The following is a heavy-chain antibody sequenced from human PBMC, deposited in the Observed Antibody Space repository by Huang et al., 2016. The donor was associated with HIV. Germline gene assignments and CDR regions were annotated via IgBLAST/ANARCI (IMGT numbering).Heavy chain of an antibody. J-gene: IGHJ6*02. CDR3: ARHGRVAGHYYNNMDV. Sequence: LQLQESGPGLVKSSETLSLICTVSGGSISSSSYYWGWIRQPPGKGPEWIGSIDYSGNTYYTPPLKSRVTISVDTSKNQFSLKVNSVTAADTAVYYCARHGRVAGHYYNNMDVWGRGTTVTVSS. CDR1: GGSISSSSYY. CDR2: IDYSGNT. D-gene: IGHD6-19*01. V-gene: IGHV4-39*01.